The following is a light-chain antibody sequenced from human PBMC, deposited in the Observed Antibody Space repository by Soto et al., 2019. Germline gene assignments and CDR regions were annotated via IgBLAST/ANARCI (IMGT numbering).Light chain of an antibody. CDR2: QDN. CDR3: QAWDSSTVV. CDR1: NLGEKF. V-gene: IGLV3-1*01. J-gene: IGLJ2*01. Sequence: SYELTQPPSVSVSPGQTASITCSGDNLGEKFACWYQQRPGQSPVLVIYQDNKRPSGIPERFSGSNSGNTATLTISGTQAMDEADYYCQAWDSSTVVFGGGTKLTVL.